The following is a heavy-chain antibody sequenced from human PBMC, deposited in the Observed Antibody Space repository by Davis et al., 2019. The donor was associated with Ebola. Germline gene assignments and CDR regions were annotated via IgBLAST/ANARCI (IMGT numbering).Heavy chain of an antibody. CDR2: IYPGDSDT. CDR1: GYRFSNYW. Sequence: KVSCKALGYRFSNYWIGWVRQMPGKGLEWMGIIYPGDSDTRYSPSFEGQVTISADKSIDTAYLQWSSLKASDTAMYFCARHFVGKLFGMDVWGQGTTVTVSS. J-gene: IGHJ6*02. V-gene: IGHV5-51*01. CDR3: ARHFVGKLFGMDV. D-gene: IGHD3-3*01.